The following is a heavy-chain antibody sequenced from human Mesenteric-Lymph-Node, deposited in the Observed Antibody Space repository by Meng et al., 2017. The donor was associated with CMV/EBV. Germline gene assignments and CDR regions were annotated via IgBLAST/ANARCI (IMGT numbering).Heavy chain of an antibody. J-gene: IGHJ4*02. Sequence: GESLKISCADSGSTFSSYGMNWVRQAPGKGLVWVSRINSDGSDTSYADSVKGRFTISRDNTKNTLFLQMNSLRAEDTAVYYCASRGDYPWWFDYWGLGTLVTVSS. CDR1: GSTFSSYG. CDR3: ASRGDYPWWFDY. CDR2: INSDGSDT. D-gene: IGHD4-17*01. V-gene: IGHV3-74*01.